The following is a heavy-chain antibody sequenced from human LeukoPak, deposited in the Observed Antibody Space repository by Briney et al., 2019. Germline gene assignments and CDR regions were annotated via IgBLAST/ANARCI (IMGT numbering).Heavy chain of an antibody. CDR3: ARGANRLDS. Sequence: SSETLSLTCSVSGGSINTYYWSWIRQTPGKGPEWIGFIYYTGSTNYNPSLKSRVTMSVDTSKSQFSLKLTSVTAADTALYYCARGANRLDSWGRGTLVTVSS. CDR1: GGSINTYY. CDR2: IYYTGST. D-gene: IGHD1-14*01. J-gene: IGHJ4*02. V-gene: IGHV4-59*12.